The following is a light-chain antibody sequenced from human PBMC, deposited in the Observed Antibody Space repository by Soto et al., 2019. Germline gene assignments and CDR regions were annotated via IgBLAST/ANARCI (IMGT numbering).Light chain of an antibody. V-gene: IGLV2-8*01. CDR2: EVS. CDR1: YSDIGDYNY. Sequence: QSALTQPPSASGSPGQSVTISCAGSYSDIGDYNYVSWYQQHPGKVPKLIISEVSKRPSGVPDRFSGSKSGYTASLTVSDLQPADEAVYYCSSYSGTNSNVKFGGGTKLTVL. CDR3: SSYSGTNSNVK. J-gene: IGLJ2*01.